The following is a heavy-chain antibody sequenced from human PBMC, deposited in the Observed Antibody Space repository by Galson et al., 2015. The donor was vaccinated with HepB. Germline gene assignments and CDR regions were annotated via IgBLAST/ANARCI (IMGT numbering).Heavy chain of an antibody. CDR2: IYYSGST. CDR1: GGSISSYY. D-gene: IGHD6-13*01. J-gene: IGHJ2*01. Sequence: SETLSLTCTVSGGSISSYYWSWIRQPPGKGLEWIGYIYYSGSTNYNPSLKSRVTISVDTSKNQFSLKLSSVTAADTAVYYCARHPIRGQQLVPGYWYFDLWGRGTLVTVSS. V-gene: IGHV4-59*08. CDR3: ARHPIRGQQLVPGYWYFDL.